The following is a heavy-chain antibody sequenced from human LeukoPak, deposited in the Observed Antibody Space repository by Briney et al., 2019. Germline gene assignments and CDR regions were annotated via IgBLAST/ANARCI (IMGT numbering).Heavy chain of an antibody. CDR3: ATIVKYYDILTGYYNVGGFDY. D-gene: IGHD3-9*01. Sequence: GGSLRLSCAASGFTFSNYWMSWVRQAPGKGLEWVANIEVYASEKHYVDSVKGRFTISRDNAKNSVYLQMNSLRAEDTAVYYCATIVKYYDILTGYYNVGGFDYWGQGTQVTVSS. CDR1: GFTFSNYW. CDR2: IEVYASEK. J-gene: IGHJ4*02. V-gene: IGHV3-7*01.